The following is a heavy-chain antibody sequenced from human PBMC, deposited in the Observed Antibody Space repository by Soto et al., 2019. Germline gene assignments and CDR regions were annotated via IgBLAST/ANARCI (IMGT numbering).Heavy chain of an antibody. CDR3: ARTPGGDWDFDY. V-gene: IGHV3-7*03. D-gene: IGHD2-21*02. J-gene: IGHJ4*02. CDR2: IKQDGSEI. CDR1: EFTFSNFW. Sequence: GGSLRLSCAASEFTFSNFWMNWVRQAPGKGLEWVANIKQDGSEIYYVDSVKGRFTISRDNAKNSLYLQMNSLRVEDTAVYYCARTPGGDWDFDYWGQGTLVTVSS.